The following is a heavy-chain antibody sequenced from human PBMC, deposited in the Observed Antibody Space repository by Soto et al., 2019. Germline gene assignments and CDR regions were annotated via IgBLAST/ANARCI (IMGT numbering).Heavy chain of an antibody. J-gene: IGHJ5*02. CDR3: ARRGQEGPGLAH. Sequence: EVQLVESGGNLIQPGGSLRLSCAASGFTFSSYWMHWVRQAPGKGLVWVSRINSDGCSTSYVDSVKGRFTISRDNAKNTLYLQMNSLSVEDTAVYYCARRGQEGPGLAHWGQGTLVTVSS. CDR2: INSDGCST. CDR1: GFTFSSYW. V-gene: IGHV3-74*01.